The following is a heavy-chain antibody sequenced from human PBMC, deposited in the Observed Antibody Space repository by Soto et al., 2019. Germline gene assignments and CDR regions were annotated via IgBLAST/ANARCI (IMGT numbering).Heavy chain of an antibody. CDR2: ISYDGSNK. CDR1: GFTFSSYG. CDR3: AKESRRAHAFDI. Sequence: QVQLVESGGGVVQPGRSLRLSCAASGFTFSSYGMHWVRQAPGKGLEWVAVISYDGSNKYYADSVKGRFTISRDNSKNTLYLQMNSLRAEYTAVYYCAKESRRAHAFDIWGQGTMVTVSS. J-gene: IGHJ3*02. V-gene: IGHV3-30*18.